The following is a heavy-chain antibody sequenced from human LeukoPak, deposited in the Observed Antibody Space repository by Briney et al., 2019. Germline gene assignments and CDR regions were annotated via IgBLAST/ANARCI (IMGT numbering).Heavy chain of an antibody. Sequence: GGSLRLSCAASGFTVSSNYMSWVRQAPGKGLEWISVIYSGGSTYYADSVKGRFTISRDNSKNTLYLQMNSLRAEDTAVYYCARDPGITAAGDWGQGTLVTVSS. D-gene: IGHD6-13*01. CDR2: IYSGGST. CDR1: GFTVSSNY. J-gene: IGHJ1*01. CDR3: ARDPGITAAGD. V-gene: IGHV3-66*01.